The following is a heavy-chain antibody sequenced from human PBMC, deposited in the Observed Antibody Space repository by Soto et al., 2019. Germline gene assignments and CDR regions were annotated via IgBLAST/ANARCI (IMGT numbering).Heavy chain of an antibody. J-gene: IGHJ5*02. Sequence: ASVKVSCKASGYTFISFDINWVRQATGQGPEWMGWMNPNSGIVGYAQKFRDRVTLTRDTSISTAYMELSSLNSEDTAVYYCARDYGGNSGWFGPWGQGTLVTVSS. CDR2: MNPNSGIV. CDR3: ARDYGGNSGWFGP. CDR1: GYTFISFD. D-gene: IGHD4-17*01. V-gene: IGHV1-8*01.